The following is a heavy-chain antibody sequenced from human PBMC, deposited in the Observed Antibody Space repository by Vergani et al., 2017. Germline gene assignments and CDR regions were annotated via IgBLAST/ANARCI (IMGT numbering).Heavy chain of an antibody. Sequence: EVQLVESGGGLVQPGRSLRLSCAASGFTFDDYAMHWVRQAPGKGLEWVSGISWNRGCTGYADFVKGRFTITRDNAKNSLYLQMNSLRAEDTALYYCAKDMGYDSSGYRGLFDYWGQGTLVTVSS. D-gene: IGHD3-22*01. CDR3: AKDMGYDSSGYRGLFDY. CDR2: ISWNRGCT. J-gene: IGHJ4*02. V-gene: IGHV3-9*01. CDR1: GFTFDDYA.